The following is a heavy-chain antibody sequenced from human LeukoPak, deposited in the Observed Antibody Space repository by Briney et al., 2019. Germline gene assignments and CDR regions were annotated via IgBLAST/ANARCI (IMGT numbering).Heavy chain of an antibody. V-gene: IGHV4-34*01. Sequence: GSLRLSCAASGFTFSNSAMTWVRQPPGKGLEWIGEIHPSGSTNYSPSLKSRVTISLDASKNQFSLKLSSVAAADTAVYFCARVGYSYVINDWSRTGLGAYPTKYYYHMDVWDKGTTVTVSS. D-gene: IGHD5-18*01. J-gene: IGHJ6*03. CDR3: ARVGYSYVINDWSRTGLGAYPTKYYYHMDV. CDR2: IHPSGST. CDR1: GFTFSNSA.